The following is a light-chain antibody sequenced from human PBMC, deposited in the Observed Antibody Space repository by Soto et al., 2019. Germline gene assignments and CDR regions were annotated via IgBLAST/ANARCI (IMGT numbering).Light chain of an antibody. CDR1: QSISSW. CDR2: KAS. Sequence: DIQMTQSPSTLSASVGDRVTITCRASQSISSWLAWYQQKPGKAPKHLIYKASSLEGGVSSRFSGSGSGTDFTLTISSLQPDDFATYYCQQYHSYSLTFGGGTKVDIK. V-gene: IGKV1-5*03. J-gene: IGKJ4*01. CDR3: QQYHSYSLT.